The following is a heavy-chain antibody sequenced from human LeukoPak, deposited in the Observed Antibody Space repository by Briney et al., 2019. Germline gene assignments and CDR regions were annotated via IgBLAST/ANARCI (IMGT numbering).Heavy chain of an antibody. CDR3: ARDGSTTGTTLFDY. J-gene: IGHJ4*02. D-gene: IGHD1-1*01. Sequence: ASVKVSCKASGFTFTGYYLHWVRQAPGQGLEWMGWINPNSGGTNYAQRFQGRVTMTRDTSISTAYMELIRLRSDDTAVYYCARDGSTTGTTLFDYWGQGNLVTVSS. V-gene: IGHV1-2*02. CDR2: INPNSGGT. CDR1: GFTFTGYY.